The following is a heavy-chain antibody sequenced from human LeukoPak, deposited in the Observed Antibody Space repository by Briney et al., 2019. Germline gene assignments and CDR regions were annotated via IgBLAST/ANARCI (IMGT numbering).Heavy chain of an antibody. CDR2: ISNSGST. CDR3: AGRSRSGWYYDY. D-gene: IGHD6-19*01. J-gene: IGHJ4*02. V-gene: IGHV4-61*01. Sequence: SETLSLTCAVSGGYVNRGTFFWTWIRKPPGKGLEWIGYISNSGSTNYHPSLKSRVSISSDTSKTQFTLKLTSVTAADTAVYYCAGRSRSGWYYDYWGQGTLVTVSS. CDR1: GGYVNRGTFF.